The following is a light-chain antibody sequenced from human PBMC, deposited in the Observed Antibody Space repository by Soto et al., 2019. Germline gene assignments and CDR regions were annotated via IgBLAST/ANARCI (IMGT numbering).Light chain of an antibody. CDR2: DVS. CDR1: SSDVGGYNY. V-gene: IGLV2-11*01. J-gene: IGLJ3*02. Sequence: QSALTQPRSVSGSPGQSVTISCTGTSSDVGGYNYVSCYQQHPGKAPKLMIYDVSKRPSGVPDRFSGSKSGNTASLTISGLHAEDEGDYYCCSYAGSYTWVFGGGTKLTVL. CDR3: CSYAGSYTWV.